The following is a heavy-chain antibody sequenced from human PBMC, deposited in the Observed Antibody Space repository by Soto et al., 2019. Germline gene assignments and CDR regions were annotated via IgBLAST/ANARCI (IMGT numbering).Heavy chain of an antibody. V-gene: IGHV1-18*01. D-gene: IGHD5-12*01. CDR3: ARHHGPTTSENWFDH. Sequence: XSVKVSCEASVDAFFTYDMSWVRQAPGQGLEWMGWISTYSGDTKYAQKFQGRVTMTTDTSTTTAYLELRSLRSDDTAVYYCARHHGPTTSENWFDHWGQGYLVTVSS. CDR2: ISTYSGDT. CDR1: VDAFFTYD. J-gene: IGHJ5*02.